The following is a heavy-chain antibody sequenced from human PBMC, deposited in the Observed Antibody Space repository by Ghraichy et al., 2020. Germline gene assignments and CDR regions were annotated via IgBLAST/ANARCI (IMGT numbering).Heavy chain of an antibody. CDR1: GYTFTSYG. J-gene: IGHJ5*02. D-gene: IGHD6-19*01. V-gene: IGHV1-18*04. CDR2: ISAYNGNT. CDR3: VRAVADPPYNWFDP. Sequence: ASVKVSCKASGYTFTSYGISWVRQAPGQGLEWMGWISAYNGNTNYAQKLQGRVTMTTDTSTSTAYMELRSLRSDDTAVYYCVRAVADPPYNWFDPWGQGTLVTVSS.